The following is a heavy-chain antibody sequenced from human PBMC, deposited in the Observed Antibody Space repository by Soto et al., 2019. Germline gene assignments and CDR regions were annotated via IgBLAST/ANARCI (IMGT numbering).Heavy chain of an antibody. CDR3: AKDNPTIAY. CDR2: ISYDGSDK. Sequence: QVQLVESGGGVVQPGTSLRLSCAASGFTFSSSAMHWVRQAPGKGLEWVAIISYDGSDKHYGDSLEGRFTISRDNSKNTLFLQMNSLRPDATAIYYCAKDNPTIAYWGQGTLVTVSS. CDR1: GFTFSSSA. J-gene: IGHJ4*02. V-gene: IGHV3-30*18.